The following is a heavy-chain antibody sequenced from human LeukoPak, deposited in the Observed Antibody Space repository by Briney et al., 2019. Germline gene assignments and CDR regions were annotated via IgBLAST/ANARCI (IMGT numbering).Heavy chain of an antibody. Sequence: SETLSLTCTVSGGSISSYYWSWIRQPPGKGLEWIGEINHRGSTSHNPSLKSRVTLSIDTSKMQFSLKLASVTAADTAAYYCASIHQVRGVAVFDYWGQGGLVTVSS. J-gene: IGHJ4*02. D-gene: IGHD3-10*01. CDR3: ASIHQVRGVAVFDY. CDR1: GGSISSYY. V-gene: IGHV4-34*01. CDR2: INHRGST.